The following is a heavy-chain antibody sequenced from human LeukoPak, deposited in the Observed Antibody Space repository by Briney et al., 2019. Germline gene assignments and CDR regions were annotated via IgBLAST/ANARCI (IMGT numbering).Heavy chain of an antibody. CDR1: GFTFTISE. D-gene: IGHD2-21*02. V-gene: IGHV3-48*03. CDR2: INTGGNTI. Sequence: GGSLRLSSAASGFTFTISEITRIRQAPGKGLEWISYINTGGNTIDYADSVKGRFTISIDNAKNSLYLQMDSLRAEDTAVYYCARDRPLSSGYSGDWYYKNFDYWGQGTLVTVSS. CDR3: ARDRPLSSGYSGDWYYKNFDY. J-gene: IGHJ4*02.